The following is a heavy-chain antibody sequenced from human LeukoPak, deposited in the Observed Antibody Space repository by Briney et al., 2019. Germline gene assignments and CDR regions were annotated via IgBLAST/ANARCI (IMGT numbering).Heavy chain of an antibody. CDR1: GYTFTSYG. J-gene: IGHJ4*02. Sequence: ASVKVSCKASGYTFTSYGISWVRQAPGQGLEWMGWISAYNGNTNYAQKLQGRVTMTTDTSTSTAYMELRSLRSDDTAVYYCARVPPGYMGYSSSWYGDYWGQGTLVTVSS. V-gene: IGHV1-18*01. CDR3: ARVPPGYMGYSSSWYGDY. CDR2: ISAYNGNT. D-gene: IGHD6-13*01.